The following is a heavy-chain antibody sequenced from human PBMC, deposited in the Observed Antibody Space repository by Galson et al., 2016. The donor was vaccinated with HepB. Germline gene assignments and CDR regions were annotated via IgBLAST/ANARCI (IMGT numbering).Heavy chain of an antibody. CDR1: GFTFSNYG. D-gene: IGHD3-10*01. CDR2: FSGSGDNT. Sequence: SLRLSCAASGFTFSNYGMSWVRQAPGKGLEWISAFSGSGDNTYYADSVKGRFTISRDNSKNTLYLQMTSLRAEDTAVYYCASGIAVTTSNSFWYFDLWGRGTLVTVAS. CDR3: ASGIAVTTSNSFWYFDL. J-gene: IGHJ2*01. V-gene: IGHV3-23*01.